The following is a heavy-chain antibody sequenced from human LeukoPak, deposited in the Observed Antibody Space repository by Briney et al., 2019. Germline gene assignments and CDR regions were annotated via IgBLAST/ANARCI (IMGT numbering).Heavy chain of an antibody. J-gene: IGHJ4*02. V-gene: IGHV3-30*18. CDR3: AKGYYYDSSAPDY. Sequence: GGSLRLSCAASGFTFSSYGMHWVRQAPGKGLEWVAVIPYDGSNKYYADSVKGRFTISRDNSKNTLYLQMNSLRAEDTAVYYCAKGYYYDSSAPDYWGQGTLVTVSS. D-gene: IGHD3-22*01. CDR1: GFTFSSYG. CDR2: IPYDGSNK.